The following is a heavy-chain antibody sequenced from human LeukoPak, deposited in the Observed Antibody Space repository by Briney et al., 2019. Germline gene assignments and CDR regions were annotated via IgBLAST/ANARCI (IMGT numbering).Heavy chain of an antibody. J-gene: IGHJ3*02. Sequence: GGSLRLSCAASGFTFSSYWMHWVRQAPGKGLVWVSRINSDGSSTSYADSVKGRFTISRDNAKNSLYLQMNSLRAEDTALYYCAKDVYPYDRSGYYYFWAFDIWGQGTMVTVSS. CDR1: GFTFSSYW. V-gene: IGHV3-74*01. CDR2: INSDGSST. CDR3: AKDVYPYDRSGYYYFWAFDI. D-gene: IGHD3-22*01.